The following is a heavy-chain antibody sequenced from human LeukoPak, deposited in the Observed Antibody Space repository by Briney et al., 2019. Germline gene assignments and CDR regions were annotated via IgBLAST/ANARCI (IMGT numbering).Heavy chain of an antibody. V-gene: IGHV4-59*01. CDR1: GASISSDY. J-gene: IGHJ5*02. CDR2: IYYSGST. Sequence: SQTLSLTCTVAGASISSDYWSWIRQPPGKGLEWIGSIYYSGSTNYNPSLKSRVTISVDTSKNQSSLKLSSGTAADAAVYYCARLVVPAAMRYWFDPWGQGTLVTVSS. CDR3: ARLVVPAAMRYWFDP. D-gene: IGHD2-2*01.